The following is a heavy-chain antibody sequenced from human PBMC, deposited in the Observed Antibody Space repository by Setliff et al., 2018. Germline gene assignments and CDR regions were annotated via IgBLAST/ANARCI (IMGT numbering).Heavy chain of an antibody. Sequence: GGSLRLSCAVSGFTFSNAWMSWVRQAPGKGLEWVGRIKSKTEGGTGDYADSVRGRFTISRDISKNTLYLQMNSLRPEDTAVYYCARGGDYCGGECYIPPPDSYWGQGTLVTVSS. D-gene: IGHD2-21*01. CDR3: ARGGDYCGGECYIPPPDSY. CDR1: GFTFSNAW. V-gene: IGHV3-15*01. CDR2: IKSKTEGGTG. J-gene: IGHJ4*02.